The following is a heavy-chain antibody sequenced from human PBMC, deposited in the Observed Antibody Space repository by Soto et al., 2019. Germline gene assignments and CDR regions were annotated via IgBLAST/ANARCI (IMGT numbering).Heavy chain of an antibody. CDR1: GFTFSNFA. J-gene: IGHJ5*01. D-gene: IGHD3-16*01. CDR2: ISDDSSRT. Sequence: GGSLRLSCEASGFTFSNFAIHWVRQAPGKGLEWVSFISDDSSRTYYADAVKGRFTISRDNSKYTLYLQMNSLTAEDTAVYACVKGGWLDFWGQGTLVTVSS. CDR3: VKGGWLDF. V-gene: IGHV3-23*01.